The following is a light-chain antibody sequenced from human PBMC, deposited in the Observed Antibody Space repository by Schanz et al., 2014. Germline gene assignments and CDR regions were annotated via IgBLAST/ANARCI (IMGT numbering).Light chain of an antibody. Sequence: QSALTQPASVSGSPGQSITISCTGTSSDVGGYNYVSWYQHHPGKAPKLMIYDVSNRPLGVSDRFSGSKSGNTASLTISGLQAEDEADYYCSSYTGSSTQVFGGGTKLTVL. V-gene: IGLV2-14*03. CDR2: DVS. CDR1: SSDVGGYNY. CDR3: SSYTGSSTQV. J-gene: IGLJ3*02.